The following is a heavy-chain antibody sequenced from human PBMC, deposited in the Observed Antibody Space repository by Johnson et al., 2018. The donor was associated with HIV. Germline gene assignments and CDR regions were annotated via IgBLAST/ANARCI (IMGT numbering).Heavy chain of an antibody. V-gene: IGHV3-30*04. CDR3: ARVGVGGYSADGAFDI. Sequence: QVQLVESGGGVVQPGRSLRLSCVASGFTFSDYAVHWVRQAPGKGLEWVAVISYDAKNKYYADSVKGRFTISRDNSKSTLYLQINSLRAEDAAVFYCARVGVGGYSADGAFDIWGQGTMVTVSS. D-gene: IGHD2-15*01. J-gene: IGHJ3*02. CDR2: ISYDAKNK. CDR1: GFTFSDYA.